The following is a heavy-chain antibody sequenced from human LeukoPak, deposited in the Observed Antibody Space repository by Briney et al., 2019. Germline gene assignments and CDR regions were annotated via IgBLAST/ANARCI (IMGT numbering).Heavy chain of an antibody. D-gene: IGHD2-8*01. J-gene: IGHJ6*03. V-gene: IGHV3-30*02. CDR2: IRYDASNK. CDR1: GFTFSSYG. Sequence: PGGSLRLSCAASGFTFSSYGMHWVRQAPGKGLEWVAFIRYDASNKYYADSVKGRFTISRDNSKNILYLQMNSLRAEDTAVYYCAKDRCSNGVGCYYYYMDVWGKGTTVTISS. CDR3: AKDRCSNGVGCYYYYMDV.